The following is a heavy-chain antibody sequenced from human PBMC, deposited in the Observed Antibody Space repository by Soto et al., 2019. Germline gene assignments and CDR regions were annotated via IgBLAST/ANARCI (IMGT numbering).Heavy chain of an antibody. V-gene: IGHV4-30-4*01. CDR2: IFYDGST. Sequence: HVQLQASGPGLVKPSQTLSLTCTVSGASISSGDDYWSWIRQPPGKGLEWLGFIFYDGSTYYNPSLKRRLTISVDTSKNQFSLSLSSVTDADTAVYYGASVRAHYFDNWGQGTLVTVSS. J-gene: IGHJ4*02. CDR3: ASVRAHYFDN. CDR1: GASISSGDDY.